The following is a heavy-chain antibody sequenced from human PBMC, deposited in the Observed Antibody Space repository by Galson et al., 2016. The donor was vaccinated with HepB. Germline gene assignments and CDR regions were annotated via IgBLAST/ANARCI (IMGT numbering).Heavy chain of an antibody. D-gene: IGHD3-16*02. CDR1: VGSVNSRTYY. Sequence: SETLSLTCTVSVGSVNSRTYYWAWIRQSPGKALEWIGYIYSSGNTKYNPSLGSRVTISLDKSTNQFSLNLSSVTAADTAVYFCARDRDRYFDHWGHGILVTVSS. J-gene: IGHJ4*01. V-gene: IGHV4-61*01. CDR2: IYSSGNT. CDR3: ARDRDRYFDH.